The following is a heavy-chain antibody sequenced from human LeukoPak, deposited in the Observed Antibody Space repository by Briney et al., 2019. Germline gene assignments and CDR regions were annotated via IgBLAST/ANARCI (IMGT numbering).Heavy chain of an antibody. CDR1: GFTFSVYW. D-gene: IGHD3-22*01. CDR3: ARENTYYYDSSGYYYHGDYYYGMDV. Sequence: PGGSLRLSCAASGFTFSVYWMSGGPQAPGEGLGWVANIKQDGSEKYYVDSVKGRFTLYRDNAKNSLYLQLTSPRAEDTAVSYCARENTYYYDSSGYYYHGDYYYGMDVWGQRTTVTVS. V-gene: IGHV3-7*01. J-gene: IGHJ6*02. CDR2: IKQDGSEK.